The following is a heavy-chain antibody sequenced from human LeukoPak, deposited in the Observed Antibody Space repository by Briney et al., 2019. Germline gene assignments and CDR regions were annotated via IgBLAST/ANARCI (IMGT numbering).Heavy chain of an antibody. D-gene: IGHD3-3*01. CDR3: ARDPFHYDFWSGYAY. CDR2: INPNSGGT. J-gene: IGHJ4*02. V-gene: IGHV1-2*06. Sequence: ASVKVSCKASGYTFTGYYMHWVRQAPGQWLEWMGRINPNSGGTNYAQKFQGRVTMTRDTSISTAYMELSRLRSDDTAVYYCARDPFHYDFWSGYAYWGQGTLVTVSS. CDR1: GYTFTGYY.